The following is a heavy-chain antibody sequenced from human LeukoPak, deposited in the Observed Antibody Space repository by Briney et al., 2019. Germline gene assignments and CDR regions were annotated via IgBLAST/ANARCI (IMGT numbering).Heavy chain of an antibody. V-gene: IGHV4-59*01. D-gene: IGHD3-3*01. CDR2: IYYSGST. Sequence: SETLSLTCTVSGGSISSYYWSWIRQPPGKGLEWIGYIYYSGSTNYNPSLKRRVTISVDTSKNQFSLKLSSVTAADTAVYYCARDRGYDFWSGYFAVTTDAFDIWGQGTMVTVSS. CDR1: GGSISSYY. J-gene: IGHJ3*02. CDR3: ARDRGYDFWSGYFAVTTDAFDI.